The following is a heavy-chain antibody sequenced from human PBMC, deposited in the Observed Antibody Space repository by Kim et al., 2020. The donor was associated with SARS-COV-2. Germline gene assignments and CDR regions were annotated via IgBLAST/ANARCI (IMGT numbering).Heavy chain of an antibody. CDR3: ARGILGYCSGGSCYEPVV. Sequence: GGSLRLSCAASGFTVSSNYMSWVRQAPGKGLEWVSVIYSGGSTYYADSVKGRFTISRDNSKNTLYLQMNSLRAEDTAVYYCARGILGYCSGGSCYEPVVWGQRALVTVSS. CDR1: GFTVSSNY. J-gene: IGHJ4*02. V-gene: IGHV3-66*01. CDR2: IYSGGST. D-gene: IGHD2-15*01.